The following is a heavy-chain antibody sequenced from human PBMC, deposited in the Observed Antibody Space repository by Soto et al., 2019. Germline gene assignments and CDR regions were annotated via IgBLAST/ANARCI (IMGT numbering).Heavy chain of an antibody. V-gene: IGHV3-53*01. CDR3: ARDMFGEYTMDG. CDR2: IYADDST. D-gene: IGHD3-10*02. CDR1: GFSVDNNY. Sequence: LRVSCAASGFSVDNNYMSWVRQAPGKGLEWVSTIYADDSTYYADSVKGRFTISRDKSKNTLYVQMDSLRAEDTAVYYCARDMFGEYTMDGWGQGNTVTVSS. J-gene: IGHJ6*02.